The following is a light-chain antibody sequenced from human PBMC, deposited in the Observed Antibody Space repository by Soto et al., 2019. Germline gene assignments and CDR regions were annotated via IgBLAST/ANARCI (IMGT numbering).Light chain of an antibody. J-gene: IGKJ3*01. V-gene: IGKV3-11*01. CDR1: QSLNDY. CDR3: QQRDTWPPRFT. CDR2: DVS. Sequence: EIVLTQSPTILSMSPGDRATLSCRASQSLNDYVAWYQQKPGQAPRLLIYDVSKRATGIPARFSGSGSGTDFTLTISSLEAEDFADYHCQQRDTWPPRFTFGPGTTVDI.